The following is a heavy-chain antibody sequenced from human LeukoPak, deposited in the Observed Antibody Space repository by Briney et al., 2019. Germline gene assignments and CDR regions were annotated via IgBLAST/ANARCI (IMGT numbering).Heavy chain of an antibody. CDR1: GYTFTSYG. CDR3: ASSYYDSSGYFSN. Sequence: ASVKVSCKASGYTFTSYGISWVRQAPGQGLEWMGLIIAYNGNTNYAQKLPGRGTMTTDTSTSTDYMELRSLSSDDTAVYYCASSYYDSSGYFSNWGQGTLVTVSS. J-gene: IGHJ4*02. D-gene: IGHD3-22*01. CDR2: IIAYNGNT. V-gene: IGHV1-18*01.